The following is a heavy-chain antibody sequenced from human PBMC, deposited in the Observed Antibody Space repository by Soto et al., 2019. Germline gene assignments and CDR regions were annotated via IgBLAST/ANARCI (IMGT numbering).Heavy chain of an antibody. J-gene: IGHJ6*02. V-gene: IGHV4-38-2*01. CDR1: GCSISSGYC. D-gene: IGHD1-1*01. CDR3: ARVTGTTRDYYGMDV. Sequence: SETLSLTCAVSGCSISSGYCLGWIRQPPGKGLEWIGSIYHSGSTYYNPSLKSRVTISVDTSKNQFSLKLSSVTAADTAVYYCARVTGTTRDYYGMDVWGQGTTVTVSS. CDR2: IYHSGST.